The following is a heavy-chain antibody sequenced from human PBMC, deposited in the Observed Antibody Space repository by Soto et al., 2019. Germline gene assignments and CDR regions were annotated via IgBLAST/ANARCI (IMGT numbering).Heavy chain of an antibody. Sequence: GGSLRLSCAASGFTFSSYGMHWVRQAPGKGLEWVAVIWYDGSNKYYADSVKGRFTISRDNSKNTLYLQMNSLRAEDTAVYYCARDYGIGYSYGTYDFDIWGQGTMVTVSS. V-gene: IGHV3-33*01. CDR2: IWYDGSNK. D-gene: IGHD5-18*01. J-gene: IGHJ3*02. CDR3: ARDYGIGYSYGTYDFDI. CDR1: GFTFSSYG.